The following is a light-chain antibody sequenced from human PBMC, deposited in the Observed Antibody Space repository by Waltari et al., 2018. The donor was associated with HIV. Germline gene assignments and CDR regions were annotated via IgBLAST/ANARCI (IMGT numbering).Light chain of an antibody. Sequence: QSAMTQPSPVSASPGQSITTPCTGASTAVGAYNLVSWYQRHPGTAPKLMTFEVTKRPSGVSDRFSGSRSGNTASLTISGLQAEDEGDYHCCSYTGTGVLFGGGTKLTVL. CDR3: CSYTGTGVL. J-gene: IGLJ2*01. V-gene: IGLV2-23*02. CDR2: EVT. CDR1: STAVGAYNL.